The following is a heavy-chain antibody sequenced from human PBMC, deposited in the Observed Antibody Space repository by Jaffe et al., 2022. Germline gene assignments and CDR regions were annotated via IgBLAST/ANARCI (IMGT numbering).Heavy chain of an antibody. CDR2: IYTSGST. Sequence: QVQLQESGPGLVKPSQTLSLTCTVSGGSISSGSYYWSWIRQPAGKGLEWIGRIYTSGSTNYNPSLKSRVTISVDTSKNQFSLKLSSVTAADTAVYYCARDQDTAPFDYWGQGTLVTVSS. J-gene: IGHJ4*02. V-gene: IGHV4-61*02. CDR1: GGSISSGSYY. D-gene: IGHD5-18*01. CDR3: ARDQDTAPFDY.